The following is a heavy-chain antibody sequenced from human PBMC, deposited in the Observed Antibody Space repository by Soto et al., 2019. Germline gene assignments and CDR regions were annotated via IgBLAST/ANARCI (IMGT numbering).Heavy chain of an antibody. CDR2: IIPIFGTA. D-gene: IGHD6-19*01. CDR1: GGTFSSYA. V-gene: IGHV1-69*13. Sequence: SVKVSCKASGGTFSSYAISWVRQAPGQGLEWMGGIIPIFGTANYAQKFQGRVTITAAESTSTAYMELSSLRSEDTAVYYCARESSSGWYVGWFDPWGQGTLVTVSS. J-gene: IGHJ5*02. CDR3: ARESSSGWYVGWFDP.